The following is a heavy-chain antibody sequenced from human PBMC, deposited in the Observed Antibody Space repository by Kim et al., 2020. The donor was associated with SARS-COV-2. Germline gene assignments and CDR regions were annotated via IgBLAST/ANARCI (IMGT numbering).Heavy chain of an antibody. CDR3: ARDQITDV. V-gene: IGHV3-7*03. Sequence: GSEKYYVDSVKGRLTISRDNAKNSLYLQMNSLRAEDTAVYYCARDQITDVWGQGTTVTVSS. D-gene: IGHD3-10*01. CDR2: GSEK. J-gene: IGHJ6*02.